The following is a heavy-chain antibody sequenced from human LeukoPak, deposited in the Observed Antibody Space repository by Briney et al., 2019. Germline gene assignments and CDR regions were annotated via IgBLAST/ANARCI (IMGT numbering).Heavy chain of an antibody. V-gene: IGHV1-46*01. CDR2: INPSGGST. J-gene: IGHJ4*02. D-gene: IGHD1-1*01. CDR1: GYTFASYY. Sequence: ASVKVSCKASGYTFASYYMHWVRQAPGQGLEWMGIINPSGGSTSYAQKFQGRVTMTRDTSTSTVYMELSSLRSEDTAVYYCAKDREGVERGRPYYFGHWGQGTLVTVSS. CDR3: AKDREGVERGRPYYFGH.